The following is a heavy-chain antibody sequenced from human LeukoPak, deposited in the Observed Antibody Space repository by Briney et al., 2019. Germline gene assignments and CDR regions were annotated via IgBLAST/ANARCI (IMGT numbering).Heavy chain of an antibody. CDR2: ISGSGGST. Sequence: GGSLRLSCVASGFTFSSYAMSWVRQAPGKGLEWVSAISGSGGSTYYADSVRGRFTISRDNSKNTLYLQMNSLRAEDTAVYYCAKSRAAINDYWGQGTLVTVSS. CDR3: AKSRAAINDY. CDR1: GFTFSSYA. D-gene: IGHD6-25*01. V-gene: IGHV3-23*01. J-gene: IGHJ4*02.